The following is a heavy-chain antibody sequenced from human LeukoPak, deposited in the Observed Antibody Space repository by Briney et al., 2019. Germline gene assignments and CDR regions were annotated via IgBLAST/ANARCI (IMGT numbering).Heavy chain of an antibody. D-gene: IGHD6-13*01. CDR2: IYYSGST. CDR3: ARGYPVGVAAAGSFDY. V-gene: IGHV4-30-4*08. J-gene: IGHJ4*02. Sequence: SQTLSLTCTVSGGSISSGDYYWSWIRQPPGKGLEWIGYIYYSGSTYYNPSLKSRVTISVDTSKNQFSLKLSSVTAADTAVYYCARGYPVGVAAAGSFDYWGQGTLVTVSS. CDR1: GGSISSGDYY.